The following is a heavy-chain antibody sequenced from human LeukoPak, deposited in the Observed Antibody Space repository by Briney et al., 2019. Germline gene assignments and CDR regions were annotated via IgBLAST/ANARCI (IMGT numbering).Heavy chain of an antibody. J-gene: IGHJ4*02. Sequence: GGSLRLSCVASGFTFSRYWMHWVRQAPGKGLVWVSRINSDGSTIYADSVKGRFTISRDDAKNTLYLQMNRLTADDTAVYYCARDRAGPGDYWGQGTLVTVSS. CDR1: GFTFSRYW. CDR2: INSDGST. D-gene: IGHD1-1*01. CDR3: ARDRAGPGDY. V-gene: IGHV3-74*01.